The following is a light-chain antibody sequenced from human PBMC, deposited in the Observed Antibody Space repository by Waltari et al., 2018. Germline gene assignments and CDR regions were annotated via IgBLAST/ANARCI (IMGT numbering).Light chain of an antibody. CDR1: QTITNW. CDR3: QQYDNYPYT. CDR2: KAS. V-gene: IGKV1-5*03. Sequence: DIQMTQSPSTLSASVGDRVTITCRASQTITNWLAGYQQKPGEAPKLLIYKASTLEMGVPARFSGSGSGTEFTLTISSLQPDDFATYYCQQYDNYPYTFGQGTKLEIK. J-gene: IGKJ2*01.